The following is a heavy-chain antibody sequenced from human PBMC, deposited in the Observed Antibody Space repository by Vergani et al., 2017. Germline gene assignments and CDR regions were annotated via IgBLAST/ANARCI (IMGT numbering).Heavy chain of an antibody. Sequence: EVQLVESGGGLVQPGRSLRLSCAASGFTFDDYAMHWVRQAPGKGLEWVSGISWNSGSIGYADSVKGRFTIYRDNAKNSRYLQMNSLRAEDTALYYCAKDSGYDLRAFDIWGQGTMVTVSS. CDR3: AKDSGYDLRAFDI. V-gene: IGHV3-9*01. CDR2: ISWNSGSI. D-gene: IGHD5-12*01. J-gene: IGHJ3*02. CDR1: GFTFDDYA.